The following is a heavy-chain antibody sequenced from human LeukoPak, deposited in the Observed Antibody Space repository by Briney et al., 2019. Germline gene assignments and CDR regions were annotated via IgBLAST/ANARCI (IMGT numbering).Heavy chain of an antibody. CDR3: ARYSGYDHAFDI. D-gene: IGHD5-12*01. CDR1: GFTFDDYA. Sequence: GRSLRLSCAASGFTFDDYAMHWVRQAPGKGLEWVSGISWNSGSIGYADSVKGRFTITRENAKNSLYLQMNSLRAEDTAVYYCARYSGYDHAFDIWGQGTMVTVSS. J-gene: IGHJ3*02. CDR2: ISWNSGSI. V-gene: IGHV3-9*01.